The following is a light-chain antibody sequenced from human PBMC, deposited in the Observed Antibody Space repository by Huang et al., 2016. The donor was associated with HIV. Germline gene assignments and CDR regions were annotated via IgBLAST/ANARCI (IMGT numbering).Light chain of an antibody. V-gene: IGKV2-30*01. CDR3: MQVTHWPGT. CDR2: QVS. Sequence: DVVMTQLPLSLPVALGQPASIFCKSSQSLVSSDGNTYLNWFQQRPGQPPRRLIYQVSNRDTGVPDRFSGSGSGTHFALRINRVEAEDVAIYYCMQVTHWPGTFGQGTKMEI. CDR1: QSLVSSDGNTY. J-gene: IGKJ1*01.